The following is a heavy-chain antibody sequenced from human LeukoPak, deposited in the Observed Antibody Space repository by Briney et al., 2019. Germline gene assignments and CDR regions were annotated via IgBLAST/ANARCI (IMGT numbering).Heavy chain of an antibody. Sequence: GGSLRLSCAASGFTFSSYSMNWVRQAPGKGLEWVSSISSSSRYIYYTDSLKGRFTISRDNAKNSLYLQVNSLRAEDTAVYYCARDGYYDSSGPQDGAFDIWGQGTMVTVSS. V-gene: IGHV3-21*01. J-gene: IGHJ3*02. CDR1: GFTFSSYS. CDR3: ARDGYYDSSGPQDGAFDI. D-gene: IGHD3-22*01. CDR2: ISSSSRYI.